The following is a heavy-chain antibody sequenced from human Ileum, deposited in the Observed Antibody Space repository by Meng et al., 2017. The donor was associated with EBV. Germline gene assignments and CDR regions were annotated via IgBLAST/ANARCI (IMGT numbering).Heavy chain of an antibody. CDR3: ARGQKGYFDL. CDR1: GGSISSSNYY. Sequence: QVQLQESGPGLVKPSQTLSPTCTVSGGSISSSNYYWSWFRQPPGKGLEWSGHIYNSGSTYYNPSLKSRITISVDTSKNQFSLKLSSVTAADTAVYYCARGQKGYFDLWGRGTLVTVSS. J-gene: IGHJ2*01. V-gene: IGHV4-30-4*01. CDR2: IYNSGST.